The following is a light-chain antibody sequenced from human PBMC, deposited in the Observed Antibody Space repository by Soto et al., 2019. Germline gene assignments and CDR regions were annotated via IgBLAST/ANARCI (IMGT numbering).Light chain of an antibody. V-gene: IGKV3-20*01. J-gene: IGKJ3*01. CDR3: QQYGSSPFT. CDR2: DAS. CDR1: QSVRTY. Sequence: EIVLTQSPVTLSLSPGERATLSCRASQSVRTYLAWYQVKPGQAPRLLIYDASRRATGIPDRFSGSGSGTDFTLTISRLEPEDFAVYYCQQYGSSPFTFGPGTKVDIK.